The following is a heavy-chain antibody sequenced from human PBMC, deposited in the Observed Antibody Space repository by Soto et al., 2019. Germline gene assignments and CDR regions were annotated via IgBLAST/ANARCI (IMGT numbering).Heavy chain of an antibody. CDR1: GFTFSSYA. CDR3: AKDIEIVVVITLWFDP. V-gene: IGHV3-23*01. D-gene: IGHD3-22*01. Sequence: PGGSLRLSCAASGFTFSSYAMSWVRQAPGKGLEWVSAISGSGGSTYYADSVKGRFTISRDNSKNTLYLQMNSLRAEDTAVYYCAKDIEIVVVITLWFDPWGQGTLVTVSS. J-gene: IGHJ5*02. CDR2: ISGSGGST.